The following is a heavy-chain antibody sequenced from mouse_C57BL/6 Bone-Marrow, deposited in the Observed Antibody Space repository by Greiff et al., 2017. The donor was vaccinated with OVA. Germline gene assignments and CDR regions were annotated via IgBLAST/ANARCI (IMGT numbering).Heavy chain of an antibody. CDR2: SRNKANDYTT. J-gene: IGHJ4*01. Sequence: EVMLVESGGGLVQSGRSLRLSCATSGFTFSDFYMEWVRQAPGKGLEWIAASRNKANDYTTEYSASVKGRFIVSRDTSQSILYLQMNALRAEDTAIYYCARDAPYYYYAMDYWGQGTSVTVSS. V-gene: IGHV7-1*01. CDR3: ARDAPYYYYAMDY. CDR1: GFTFSDFY. D-gene: IGHD1-1*01.